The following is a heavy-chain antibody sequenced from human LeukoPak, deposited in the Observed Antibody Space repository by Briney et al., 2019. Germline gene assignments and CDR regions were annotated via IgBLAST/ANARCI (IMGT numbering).Heavy chain of an antibody. CDR1: GFPFSSYW. CDR3: TRVGYIDEGIDY. Sequence: GGSLRLSCVASGFPFSSYWMTWVRRAPGKGLEWVANIKQDGSKKSYVDSVKGRFTISRDNSKNTLYLQMNSLRAEDTAIYYCTRVGYIDEGIDYWGQGTLVTVSS. D-gene: IGHD5-24*01. V-gene: IGHV3-7*04. J-gene: IGHJ4*02. CDR2: IKQDGSKK.